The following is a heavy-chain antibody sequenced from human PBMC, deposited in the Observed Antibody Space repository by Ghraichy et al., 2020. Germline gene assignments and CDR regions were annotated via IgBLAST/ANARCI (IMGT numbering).Heavy chain of an antibody. Sequence: GSLRLSCTVSGGSISSYYWSWIRQPPGKGLEWIGYIYYSGSTNYNPSLKSRVTISVDTSKNQFSLKLSSVTAADTAVYYCARDLAGYGMDVWGQGTTVTVSS. V-gene: IGHV4-59*01. CDR3: ARDLAGYGMDV. CDR1: GGSISSYY. J-gene: IGHJ6*02. CDR2: IYYSGST. D-gene: IGHD3-3*02.